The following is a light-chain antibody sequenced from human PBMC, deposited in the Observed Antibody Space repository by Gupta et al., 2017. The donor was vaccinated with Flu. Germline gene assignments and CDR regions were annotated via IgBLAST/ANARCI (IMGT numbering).Light chain of an antibody. Sequence: PSSVSASVGDRVTITCRASQDISSWLAWYHQKPGKAPNLLIHAASRLRSGVPSRFSGSGSGTNFTLTISDLQPEDFATYYCQQASNFPITFGGGTKVDIK. CDR2: AAS. CDR1: QDISSW. CDR3: QQASNFPIT. V-gene: IGKV1-12*01. J-gene: IGKJ4*01.